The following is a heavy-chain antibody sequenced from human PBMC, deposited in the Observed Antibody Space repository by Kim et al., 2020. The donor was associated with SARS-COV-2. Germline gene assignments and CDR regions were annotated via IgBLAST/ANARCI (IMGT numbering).Heavy chain of an antibody. D-gene: IGHD3-16*01. CDR1: GLNFNNIA. V-gene: IGHV3-30-3*01. Sequence: GGSLRLSCTASGLNFNNIAMHWVRQAPGKGLEWVAVISSDAINQYYADSVKGRITISRDNSKNKVYLQMDSLKIEDTAVYYCATDKRWQYSHGGMDFWGQGTLVTVSS. J-gene: IGHJ4*02. CDR2: ISSDAINQ. CDR3: ATDKRWQYSHGGMDF.